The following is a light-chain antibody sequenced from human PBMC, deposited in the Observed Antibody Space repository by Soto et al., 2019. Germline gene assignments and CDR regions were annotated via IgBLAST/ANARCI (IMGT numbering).Light chain of an antibody. V-gene: IGLV1-47*01. CDR3: ATWDDSLSAWV. J-gene: IGLJ3*02. Sequence: QSVLTQTPSASGTPGQRVTISCSGSSSNIGSKYVYWYRQLPGTAPKLLIYKSDQRPSGVPDRFSGSKSGTSASLAISGLRSEDEADYHCATWDDSLSAWVFGGGTKLTVL. CDR1: SSNIGSKY. CDR2: KSD.